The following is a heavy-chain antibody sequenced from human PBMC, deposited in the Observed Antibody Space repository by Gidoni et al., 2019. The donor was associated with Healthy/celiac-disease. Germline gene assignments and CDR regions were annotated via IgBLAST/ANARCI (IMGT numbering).Heavy chain of an antibody. CDR3: TRVRITIFGVVIHDAFDI. D-gene: IGHD3-3*01. Sequence: EVQLVESGGGLVKPGRSLRLSCTASGFPFGDYAMSWFRQSPGTGLEWVGFIRSKAYGGTTEYAASVKGRVTISRDDSKSIAYLQMNSLKTEDTAVYYCTRVRITIFGVVIHDAFDIWGQGTMVTVSS. V-gene: IGHV3-49*05. J-gene: IGHJ3*02. CDR2: IRSKAYGGTT. CDR1: GFPFGDYA.